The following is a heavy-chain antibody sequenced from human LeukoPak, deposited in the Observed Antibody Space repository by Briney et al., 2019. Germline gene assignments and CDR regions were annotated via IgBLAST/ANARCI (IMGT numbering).Heavy chain of an antibody. CDR2: INPSGGST. V-gene: IGHV1-46*01. CDR3: ASGLVRELDY. J-gene: IGHJ4*02. Sequence: ASVKVSCKASGYTFTGYYMHWVRQAPGQGLEWMGIINPSGGSTSYAQKFQGRVTMTTDTSTSTAYMELRSLRSDDTAVYYCASGLVRELDYWGQGTLVTVSS. D-gene: IGHD3-10*01. CDR1: GYTFTGYY.